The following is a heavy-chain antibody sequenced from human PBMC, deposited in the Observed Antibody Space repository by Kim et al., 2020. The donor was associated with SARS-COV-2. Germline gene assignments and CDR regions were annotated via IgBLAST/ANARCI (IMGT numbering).Heavy chain of an antibody. CDR2: ISSSNTYI. Sequence: GGSLRLSCAASGFTFSNYSMNWVRQAPGKGLEWVSFISSSNTYISYADSVKGRITISRDNAKNSLYLQMNSLRAEDTAVYYCARGHYDYVWGTYRYAPFDYWGQGTLVTVSS. CDR1: GFTFSNYS. V-gene: IGHV3-21*01. D-gene: IGHD3-16*02. CDR3: ARGHYDYVWGTYRYAPFDY. J-gene: IGHJ4*02.